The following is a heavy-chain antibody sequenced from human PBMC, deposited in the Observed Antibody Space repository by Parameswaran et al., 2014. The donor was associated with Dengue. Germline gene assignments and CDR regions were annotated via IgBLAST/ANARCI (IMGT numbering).Heavy chain of an antibody. D-gene: IGHD2-15*01. CDR3: AGLGYCSGGSCYGGYYYGMDV. J-gene: IGHJ6*02. V-gene: IGHV4-4*07. CDR2: IYTSGST. Sequence: RWIRQPPGKGLEWIGRIYTSGSTNYNPSLKSRVTMSVDTSKNQFSLKLSSVTAADTAVYYCAGLGYCSGGSCYGGYYYGMDVWGQGTTVTVSS.